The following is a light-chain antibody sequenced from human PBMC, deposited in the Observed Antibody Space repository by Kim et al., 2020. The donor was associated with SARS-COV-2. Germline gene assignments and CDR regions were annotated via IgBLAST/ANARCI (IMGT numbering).Light chain of an antibody. V-gene: IGLV3-21*04. CDR3: QVWDTGSDHPI. CDR1: SIGLQT. J-gene: IGLJ2*01. CDR2: YDT. Sequence: APGKTARINLWDNSIGLQTVHWYQRKPGQAPVLVLYYDTTRPSEIPERFSGSNAGNTATLTISRVEAGDETDYYCQVWDTGSDHPIFGGGTQLTVL.